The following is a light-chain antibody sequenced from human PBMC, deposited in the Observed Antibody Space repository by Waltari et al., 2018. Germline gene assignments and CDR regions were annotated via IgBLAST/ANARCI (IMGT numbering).Light chain of an antibody. J-gene: IGKJ2*01. V-gene: IGKV4-1*01. CDR1: QSVLYSSNNNNY. CDR3: QQYYSTPNT. Sequence: DIVMTQSPDSLTVSLGERVTINCKSSQSVLYSSNNNNYLAWYQQKPGQPPKLLIYWASTRESVVPYRVSGSGSGTDFTLTISSLQAEDVAVYYCQQYYSTPNTFGQGTKLEIK. CDR2: WAS.